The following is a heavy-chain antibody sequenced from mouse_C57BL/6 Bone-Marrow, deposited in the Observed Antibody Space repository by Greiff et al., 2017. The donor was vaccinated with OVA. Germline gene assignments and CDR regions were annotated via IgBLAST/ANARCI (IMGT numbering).Heavy chain of an antibody. V-gene: IGHV1-63*01. D-gene: IGHD1-1*01. CDR3: ARVLYYYGSSPYYYAMDY. CDR2: IYPGGGYT. CDR1: GYTFTNYW. Sequence: QVQLKESGAELVRPGTSVKMSCKASGYTFTNYWIGWAKQRPGHGLEWIGDIYPGGGYTNYNEKFKGKATLTADKSSRTAYMQLSSLTSEDSAIYYCARVLYYYGSSPYYYAMDYWGQGTSVTVSS. J-gene: IGHJ4*01.